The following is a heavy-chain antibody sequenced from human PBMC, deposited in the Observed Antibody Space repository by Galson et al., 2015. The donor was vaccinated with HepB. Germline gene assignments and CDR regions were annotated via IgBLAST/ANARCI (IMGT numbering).Heavy chain of an antibody. Sequence: SVKVSCKASGYTFSGYYMHWVRQAPGQGLEWMGVINPSVSRISYAQKFQGRVTMTRDTSTSTVYIYLSSLRSEDTAAYYCAKGVRSDVVVVPSAPKHDAFDIWGQGTMVTVSS. CDR2: INPSVSRI. CDR1: GYTFSGYY. V-gene: IGHV1-46*01. CDR3: AKGVRSDVVVVPSAPKHDAFDI. J-gene: IGHJ3*02. D-gene: IGHD2-2*01.